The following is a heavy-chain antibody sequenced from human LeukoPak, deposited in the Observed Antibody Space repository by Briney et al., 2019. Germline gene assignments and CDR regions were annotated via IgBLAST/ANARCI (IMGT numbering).Heavy chain of an antibody. Sequence: GGSLRLSCAASGFTVSSNYMSWVRQAPGKGLEWVSVIYSGGSTYYADSVKGRFTISRDNSKNTLYLQMNSLRAEDTAVYYCARSTRERWLQYPLYFDYWGQGTLVTVSS. CDR1: GFTVSSNY. J-gene: IGHJ4*02. CDR2: IYSGGST. CDR3: ARSTRERWLQYPLYFDY. V-gene: IGHV3-66*02. D-gene: IGHD5-24*01.